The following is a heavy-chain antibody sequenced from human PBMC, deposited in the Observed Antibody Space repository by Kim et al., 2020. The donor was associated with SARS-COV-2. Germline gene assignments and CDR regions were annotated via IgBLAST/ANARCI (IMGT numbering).Heavy chain of an antibody. CDR1: GFTVSSNY. Sequence: GGSLRLSCAASGFTVSSNYMSWVRQAPGKGLEWVSVIYSGGSTYYADSVKGRFTISRDNSKNTLYLQMNSLRAEDTAVYYCASSGSGSYGWFDPWGQGTLVTVSS. CDR2: IYSGGST. CDR3: ASSGSGSYGWFDP. J-gene: IGHJ5*02. V-gene: IGHV3-53*01. D-gene: IGHD3-10*01.